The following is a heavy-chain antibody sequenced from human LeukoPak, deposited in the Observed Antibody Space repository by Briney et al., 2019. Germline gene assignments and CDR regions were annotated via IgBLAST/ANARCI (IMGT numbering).Heavy chain of an antibody. CDR1: GYTFTSYG. CDR2: ISAYNGNT. D-gene: IGHD3-22*01. Sequence: ASVKVSCKASGYTFTSYGISWVRQAPGQGLEWMGWISAYNGNTNYAQKLQGRVTMTTDTSTSTAYVELRSLRSDDTAVYYCARSRTVEKYYYDSSGYYPYWGQGTLVTVSS. J-gene: IGHJ4*02. V-gene: IGHV1-18*01. CDR3: ARSRTVEKYYYDSSGYYPY.